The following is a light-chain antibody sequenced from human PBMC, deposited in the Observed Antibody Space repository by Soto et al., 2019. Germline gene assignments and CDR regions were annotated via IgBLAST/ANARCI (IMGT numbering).Light chain of an antibody. J-gene: IGKJ4*01. CDR2: DAS. CDR3: QQRSHWPPLT. Sequence: EIVLTQSPATLSMSPGERATLSCRASQSVSTYLAWYQQKPGQAPRLLIFDASNRASGIPSRFSVSGSRTNFTLTISRLEPEDFAVYFCQQRSHWPPLTFGGGTKVEIK. V-gene: IGKV3-11*01. CDR1: QSVSTY.